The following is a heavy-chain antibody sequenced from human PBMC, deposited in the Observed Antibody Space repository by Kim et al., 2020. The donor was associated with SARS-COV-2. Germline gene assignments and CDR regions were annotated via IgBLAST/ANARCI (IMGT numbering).Heavy chain of an antibody. D-gene: IGHD1-26*01. CDR2: FTAYFGRI. CDR3: AREAQGGDGLDS. Sequence: ASVKVSCKTSGYKFSYNGIGWVRQAPGQGLEWMGWFTAYFGRIVYAENFQGRLTMTTDTSTSTAYMELRSLTSDDTAIYYCAREAQGGDGLDSWGQGTLVTVSA. CDR1: GYKFSYNG. J-gene: IGHJ4*02. V-gene: IGHV1-18*01.